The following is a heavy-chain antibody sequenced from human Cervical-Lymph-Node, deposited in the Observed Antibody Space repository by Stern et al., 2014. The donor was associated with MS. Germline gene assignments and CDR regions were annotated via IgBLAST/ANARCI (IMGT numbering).Heavy chain of an antibody. CDR1: GVNFSSRR. Sequence: VQLVQSGPVVKRPGSSVRVSCEASGVNFSSRRISWVRKAPGHGLEWMGSIILLLSTTDYAQKFQGRLAITADESTGTAYMELSGLRPEDTAIYYCATDGEQTLGLADDWGQGTLVTVAS. CDR3: ATDGEQTLGLADD. CDR2: IILLLSTT. D-gene: IGHD3-16*01. V-gene: IGHV1-69*11. J-gene: IGHJ4*02.